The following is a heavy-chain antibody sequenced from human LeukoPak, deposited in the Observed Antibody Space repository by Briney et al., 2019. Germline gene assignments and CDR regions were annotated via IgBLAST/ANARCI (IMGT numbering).Heavy chain of an antibody. J-gene: IGHJ3*02. V-gene: IGHV1-2*02. CDR1: GYTFTGYY. CDR2: INPNSGGT. D-gene: IGHD2-21*02. CDR3: ARAALTVVVVTATNTHDAFDI. Sequence: GASVKVSCKASGYTFTGYYMHWVRQAPGQGLEWMGWINPNSGGTNYAQKFQGKVTMTRDTSISTAYMELSRLRSDDTAVYYCARAALTVVVVTATNTHDAFDIWGQGTMVTVSS.